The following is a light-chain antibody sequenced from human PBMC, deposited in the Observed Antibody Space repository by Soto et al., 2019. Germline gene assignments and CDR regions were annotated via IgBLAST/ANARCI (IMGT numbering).Light chain of an antibody. Sequence: DIQMTQSPSSLSASVGDRVTITCQASQDISNYLNWYQQKPGKAPKLLIYDASNLETGIPSRFSGSGSGTDFTFTISSLEPDDFAVYYCQQRDIWPWTFGQGTTVDI. CDR3: QQRDIWPWT. CDR2: DAS. CDR1: QDISNY. J-gene: IGKJ1*01. V-gene: IGKV1-33*01.